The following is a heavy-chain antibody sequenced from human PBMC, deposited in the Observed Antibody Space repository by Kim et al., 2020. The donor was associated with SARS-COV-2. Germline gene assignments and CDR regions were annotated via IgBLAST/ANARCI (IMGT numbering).Heavy chain of an antibody. D-gene: IGHD6-19*01. J-gene: IGHJ4*02. CDR3: ATGFSGWYPPTDY. Sequence: GGSLRLSCVASGFTFSSYWMSWVRQAPGKGLEWVANIKQDGSEKYYVDSVKGRFTISRDNAKNSLYLQMNSLRAEDTAVYYCATGFSGWYPPTDYWGQGTLVTVSS. V-gene: IGHV3-7*03. CDR1: GFTFSSYW. CDR2: IKQDGSEK.